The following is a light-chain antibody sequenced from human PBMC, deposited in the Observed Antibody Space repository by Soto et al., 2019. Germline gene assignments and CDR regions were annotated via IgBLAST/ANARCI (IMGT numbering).Light chain of an antibody. CDR2: SAS. Sequence: IVMTQSPATLSVSPGGRATLSCRASQSISDTLAWYQQKPGQAPRLLIYSASRRATGFPDRFTGRGSGTDFTLTISRLEPEDFAVYYCQQYNNSPITFGQGTRLEI. CDR1: QSISDT. J-gene: IGKJ5*01. CDR3: QQYNNSPIT. V-gene: IGKV3-15*01.